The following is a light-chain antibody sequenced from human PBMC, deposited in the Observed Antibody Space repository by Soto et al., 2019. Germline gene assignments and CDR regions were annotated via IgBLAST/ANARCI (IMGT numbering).Light chain of an antibody. V-gene: IGLV2-14*01. CDR3: SSYTSSSTRV. Sequence: QSALTQPASVSGSPGQSITISCTGTSSDVGGYNYVSWYQQHPGKAPKLMIYDVINRPSGVSNRFSGTKSGNTSSLTISGRQADYESDYYCSSYTSSSTRVFGGGTKLTVL. CDR1: SSDVGGYNY. CDR2: DVI. J-gene: IGLJ2*01.